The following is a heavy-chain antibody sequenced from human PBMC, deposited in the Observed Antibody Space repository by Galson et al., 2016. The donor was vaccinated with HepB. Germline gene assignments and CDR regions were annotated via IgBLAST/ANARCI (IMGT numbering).Heavy chain of an antibody. CDR2: MDLTGAA. Sequence: ETLSLTCAVYGGAFTAYNWNWIRQPSDKGLEWIGQMDLTGAATYTPSLGSRVTISVDPSKNQFSLKMTSMTAADTAVYYCARVRGKAPNFRWFDTWGQGTPVTVSS. CDR1: GGAFTAYN. V-gene: IGHV4-34*01. J-gene: IGHJ5*02. D-gene: IGHD3-16*01. CDR3: ARVRGKAPNFRWFDT.